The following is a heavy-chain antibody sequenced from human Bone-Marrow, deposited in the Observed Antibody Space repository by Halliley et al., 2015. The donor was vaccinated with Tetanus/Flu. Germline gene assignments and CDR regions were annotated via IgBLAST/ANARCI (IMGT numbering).Heavy chain of an antibody. CDR3: VKGGANLLFAFDI. D-gene: IGHD2-8*01. V-gene: IGHV3-64D*09. Sequence: SLRLSCSASGFTFNMYAMHWVRQAPGKGLESVSSITSNAESTYYTDSVKDRFTISRDNSKNTLYLQMSSLRPEDTAVYYCVKGGANLLFAFDIWGPGKVVPVPS. CDR1: GFTFNMYA. J-gene: IGHJ3*02. CDR2: ITSNAEST.